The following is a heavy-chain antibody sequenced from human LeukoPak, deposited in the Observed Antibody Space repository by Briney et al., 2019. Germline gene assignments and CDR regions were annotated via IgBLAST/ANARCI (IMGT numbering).Heavy chain of an antibody. CDR2: INHAGNT. V-gene: IGHV4-34*01. CDR1: GASVSAYY. Sequence: SETLSLTCGVYGASVSAYYWTWLRQSPGKGLEWIGDINHAGNTSYNKALKSRVTVSLDTTKNQIALRLSSMTAADTAVYYCSMFGVVLHPPDACDIWGQGTMVTVSS. J-gene: IGHJ3*02. D-gene: IGHD3-3*01. CDR3: SMFGVVLHPPDACDI.